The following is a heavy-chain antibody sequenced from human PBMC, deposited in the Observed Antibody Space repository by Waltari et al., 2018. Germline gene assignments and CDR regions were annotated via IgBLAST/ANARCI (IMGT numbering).Heavy chain of an antibody. V-gene: IGHV3-49*04. J-gene: IGHJ3*02. D-gene: IGHD1-1*01. CDR3: TRNWNRNAFDI. CDR1: GFTFGDYA. CDR2: IRRKTYGGTT. Sequence: EVQLVESGGGLVQPGRSLRLSCTASGFTFGDYARSWVRQAPGKGLEWVGFIRRKTYGGTTEYAASVKGRFTISRDDSKSIAYLQVNSLKTEDTAVYYCTRNWNRNAFDIWGQGTMVTVSS.